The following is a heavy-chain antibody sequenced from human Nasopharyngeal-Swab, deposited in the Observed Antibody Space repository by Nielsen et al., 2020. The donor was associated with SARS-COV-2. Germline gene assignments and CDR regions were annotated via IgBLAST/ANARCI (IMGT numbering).Heavy chain of an antibody. J-gene: IGHJ4*02. V-gene: IGHV1-18*01. Sequence: ASVKVSCKASGYTFTSYGISWVRQAPGQGLEWMGWISAYNGNTNYAQKFQGRVTMTEDTSTDTAYMALSSLRSEDTAVYYCATDRRVTLSHYFDYWGQGTLVTVSS. CDR3: ATDRRVTLSHYFDY. CDR2: ISAYNGNT. CDR1: GYTFTSYG. D-gene: IGHD3-10*01.